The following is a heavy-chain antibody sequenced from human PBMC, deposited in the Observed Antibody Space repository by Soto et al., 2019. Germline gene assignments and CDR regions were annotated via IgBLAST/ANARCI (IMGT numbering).Heavy chain of an antibody. CDR3: ARDGEGF. CDR1: GFTFISNW. CDR2: INTDGRAT. J-gene: IGHJ4*02. Sequence: EVQLVESGGGVVQPGGSLRLSCAASGFTFISNWMHWVRRVPGRGLLWVERINTDGRATNYVDSVKGRFTVSRDNAKNTLYLQMNSLRVEDTAVYDCARDGEGFWGQGTLVTVSS. D-gene: IGHD2-21*01. V-gene: IGHV3-74*01.